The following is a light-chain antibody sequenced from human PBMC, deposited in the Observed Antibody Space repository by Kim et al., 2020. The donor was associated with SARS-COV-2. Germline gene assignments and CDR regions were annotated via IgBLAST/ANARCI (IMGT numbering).Light chain of an antibody. CDR1: QSVSSSY. Sequence: SPGEVATLSCRASQSVSSSYLAWYQQKPGQAPRLLIYGASSRATGIPDRFSGSGSGTDFTLTISRLEPEDFAVYDCQQYGSSPLTFGQGTKGDIK. CDR2: GAS. J-gene: IGKJ1*01. CDR3: QQYGSSPLT. V-gene: IGKV3-20*01.